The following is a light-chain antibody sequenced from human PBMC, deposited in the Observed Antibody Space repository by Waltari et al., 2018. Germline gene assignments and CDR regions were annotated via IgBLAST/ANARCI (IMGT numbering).Light chain of an antibody. CDR3: QQLGT. V-gene: IGKV3-20*01. J-gene: IGKJ1*01. Sequence: EIVLTQSPGPSLSPGERATLSCRASQSVSSSYLAWYQQKPGQAPRLLIYGASSRATGIPDRFSGSGSGTDFTLTISRLEPEDFAVYYCQQLGTFGQGTKVEIK. CDR1: QSVSSSY. CDR2: GAS.